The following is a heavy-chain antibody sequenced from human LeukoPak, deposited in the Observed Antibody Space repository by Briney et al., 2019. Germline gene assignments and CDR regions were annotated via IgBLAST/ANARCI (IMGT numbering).Heavy chain of an antibody. Sequence: PGGSLRLSCAVSGFTFSTYAMHWVRQAPGKGLEWVAVISYDGNNKYYADSVKGRFTIYRDNSKNTLYLQMNSLRAEDTAVYYCARSQSSSWYGLDYWGQGTLVTVSS. V-gene: IGHV3-30-3*01. CDR2: ISYDGNNK. J-gene: IGHJ4*02. CDR3: ARSQSSSWYGLDY. D-gene: IGHD6-13*01. CDR1: GFTFSTYA.